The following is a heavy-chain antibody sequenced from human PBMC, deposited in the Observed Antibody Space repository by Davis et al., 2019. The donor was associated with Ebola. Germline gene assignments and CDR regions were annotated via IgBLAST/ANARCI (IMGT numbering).Heavy chain of an antibody. D-gene: IGHD7-27*01. Sequence: GESLKISCVASGLTFSRYGMHWVRQTPGKGLEWVAFIWFDGRNAHYIDSVKGRFTISRDNSKNTLYLQMNSLRAEDTAVYYCARVRGTGDPDYWGQGTLVTVSS. CDR3: ARVRGTGDPDY. V-gene: IGHV3-33*01. CDR1: GLTFSRYG. J-gene: IGHJ4*02. CDR2: IWFDGRNA.